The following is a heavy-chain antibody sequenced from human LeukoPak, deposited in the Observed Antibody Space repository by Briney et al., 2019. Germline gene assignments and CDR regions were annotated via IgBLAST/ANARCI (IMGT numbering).Heavy chain of an antibody. V-gene: IGHV1-24*01. CDR1: GYTLTELS. J-gene: IGHJ3*02. Sequence: ASVKVSCKVSGYTLTELSMHWVRQAPGKGLEWMGGFDPEDGETIYAQKFQGRVTMTEDTSTDTAYMELSSLRSEDTAVYYCARGSTIFGVVVDAFDIWGQGTMVTVSS. D-gene: IGHD3-3*01. CDR3: ARGSTIFGVVVDAFDI. CDR2: FDPEDGET.